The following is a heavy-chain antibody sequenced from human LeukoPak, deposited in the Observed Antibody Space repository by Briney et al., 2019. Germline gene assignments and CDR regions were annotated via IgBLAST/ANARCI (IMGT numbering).Heavy chain of an antibody. Sequence: GGSLRLSCAASGFTFDDYGMHWVRQAPGKGLEWVSGISWNSGSIGYADSVKGRFTISRDNAKNSLYLQMNSLRAEDTAVYYCAKDRSGSYLDYWGQGTLVTVSS. D-gene: IGHD1-26*01. CDR2: ISWNSGSI. V-gene: IGHV3-9*01. CDR1: GFTFDDYG. CDR3: AKDRSGSYLDY. J-gene: IGHJ4*02.